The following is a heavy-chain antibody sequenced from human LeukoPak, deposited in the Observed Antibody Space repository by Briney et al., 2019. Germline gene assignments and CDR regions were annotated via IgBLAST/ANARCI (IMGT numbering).Heavy chain of an antibody. CDR3: ARGERFSSGFESVGGDY. V-gene: IGHV3-30-3*01. CDR2: ISYDGSNK. J-gene: IGHJ4*02. D-gene: IGHD3-22*01. CDR1: GFTFSSYA. Sequence: GGSLRLSCAASGFTFSSYAMHWVRQAPGKGLEWVAVISYDGSNKYYADSVKGRFTISRDNSKNTLYLQVNSLRPEDTAAYYCARGERFSSGFESVGGDYWGQGTLVTVSS.